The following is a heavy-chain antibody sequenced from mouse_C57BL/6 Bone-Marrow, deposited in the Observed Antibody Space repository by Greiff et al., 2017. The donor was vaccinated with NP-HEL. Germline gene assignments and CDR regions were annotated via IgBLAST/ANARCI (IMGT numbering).Heavy chain of an antibody. CDR2: IDPEDGET. D-gene: IGHD1-1*01. CDR3: AKSGYGSSYRYFDV. J-gene: IGHJ1*03. V-gene: IGHV14-2*01. CDR1: GFNIKDYY. Sequence: VQLQQSGAELVKPGASVKLSCTASGFNIKDYYMHWVKQRTEQGLEWIGRIDPEDGETKYAPHFPGKATITADTSSNTAYLQLRSLTSEDTAVYYCAKSGYGSSYRYFDVWGKGTTVTVSS.